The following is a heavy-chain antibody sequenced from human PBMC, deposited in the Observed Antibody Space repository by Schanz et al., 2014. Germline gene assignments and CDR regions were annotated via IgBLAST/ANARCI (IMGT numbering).Heavy chain of an antibody. CDR3: ARDFPYVSGSYYKGFGY. D-gene: IGHD3-10*01. Sequence: EVQLVESGGGLVQPGGSLRLSCAASAFIFRSYSMHWVRQAPGKGLEWVSYISRSSSTIYYADSVRGRFTISRDNAKNSLYLQMNSLRAEDTAVYYCARDFPYVSGSYYKGFGYWGQETLVTVSS. V-gene: IGHV3-48*01. J-gene: IGHJ4*02. CDR1: AFIFRSYS. CDR2: ISRSSSTI.